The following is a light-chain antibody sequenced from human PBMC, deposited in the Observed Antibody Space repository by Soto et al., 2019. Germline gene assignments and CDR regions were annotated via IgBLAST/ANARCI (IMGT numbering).Light chain of an antibody. Sequence: DIQMTQSPSSLSASVGDRVTITCRASQSISSYLNWYQQEPGKAPKLLIYAASSLQSGVPSRFRGSGSGTDFTLTISSLQPEDFATYYCQQIYSTPPYTFGQGTKLEIK. CDR1: QSISSY. V-gene: IGKV1-39*01. J-gene: IGKJ2*01. CDR3: QQIYSTPPYT. CDR2: AAS.